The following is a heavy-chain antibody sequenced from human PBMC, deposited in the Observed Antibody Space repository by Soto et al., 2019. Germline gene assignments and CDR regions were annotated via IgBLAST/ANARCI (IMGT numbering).Heavy chain of an antibody. CDR2: INAGNGNT. CDR1: GYTFTSYA. Sequence: ASVKVSCKASGYTFTSYAMHWVRQAPGQRLEWMGWINAGNGNTKYSQKFQGRVTITRDTSASTAYMELSSLRSEDTAVYYCARDSSGWYYFDYWGQGTLVTVSS. D-gene: IGHD6-19*01. CDR3: ARDSSGWYYFDY. J-gene: IGHJ4*02. V-gene: IGHV1-3*01.